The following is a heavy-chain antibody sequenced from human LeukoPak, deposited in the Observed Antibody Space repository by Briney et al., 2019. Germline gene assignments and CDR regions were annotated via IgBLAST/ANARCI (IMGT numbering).Heavy chain of an antibody. CDR1: GDSISTYY. CDR3: AIGRDAYKTGY. D-gene: IGHD5-24*01. CDR2: IYYNGSP. Sequence: SETLSLTCTVSGDSISTYYCSWIRQSPGKGLEWIGCIYYNGSPNYNPSLKSRVTISLDTSKSQFSLKLSSVTAADTAVYYCAIGRDAYKTGYWGQGALVTVSS. J-gene: IGHJ4*02. V-gene: IGHV4-59*01.